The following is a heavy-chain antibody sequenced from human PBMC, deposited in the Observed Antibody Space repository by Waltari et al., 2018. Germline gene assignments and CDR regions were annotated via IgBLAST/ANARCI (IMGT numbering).Heavy chain of an antibody. D-gene: IGHD1-26*01. J-gene: IGHJ6*02. Sequence: QVQLVESGGGVVQPGRSLRLSCAASRLSLTTYGMHWVRQAPGKGREWVAFISSDGSYEYYPDAVKGRFTISRDNSKTTVLLQMNSLRDEDTAVYYCATRDILGGSQNYYYYGMDVWGQGTRVTVSS. CDR1: RLSLTTYG. CDR3: ATRDILGGSQNYYYYGMDV. CDR2: ISSDGSYE. V-gene: IGHV3-30*03.